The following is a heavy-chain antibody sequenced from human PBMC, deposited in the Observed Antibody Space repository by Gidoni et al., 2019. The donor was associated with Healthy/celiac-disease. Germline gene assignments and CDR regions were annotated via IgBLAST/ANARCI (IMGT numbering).Heavy chain of an antibody. V-gene: IGHV1-2*02. J-gene: IGHJ4*02. CDR3: ARAPLLLWFGELFPLDY. Sequence: QVQLVQSGAEVKKPGASVKVSCKASGYTFTGYYMHWVRQAPGQGLEWMGWINPNSGGTNYAQKFQGRVTMTRDTSISTAYMELSRLRSDDTAVYYCARAPLLLWFGELFPLDYWGQGTLVTVSS. D-gene: IGHD3-10*01. CDR1: GYTFTGYY. CDR2: INPNSGGT.